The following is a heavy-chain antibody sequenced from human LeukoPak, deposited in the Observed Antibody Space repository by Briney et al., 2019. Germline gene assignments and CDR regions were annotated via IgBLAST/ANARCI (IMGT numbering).Heavy chain of an antibody. V-gene: IGHV4-34*01. CDR2: INHSGST. D-gene: IGHD4-17*01. Sequence: SETLSLTCAVYGGSFSGYYWSWIRHPPGKGLEWIGEINHSGSTNYNPSLKSRVTISVDTSKNQFSLKLSSVTAADTAVYYCARGYGVYWGQGTLVTVSS. CDR1: GGSFSGYY. CDR3: ARGYGVY. J-gene: IGHJ4*02.